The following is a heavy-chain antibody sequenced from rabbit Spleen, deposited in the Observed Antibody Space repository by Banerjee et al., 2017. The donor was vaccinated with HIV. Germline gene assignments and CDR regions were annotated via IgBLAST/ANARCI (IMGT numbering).Heavy chain of an antibody. J-gene: IGHJ3*01. CDR1: GFSFSNKAV. Sequence: QSLEASGGDLVKPGASLTLTCTASGFSFSNKAVMCWVRQAPGKGLEWISCIGGSSSGFTYSATWAKGRFTISITSSTTVTLQMTSQTASDTATYFCSREAGIVNSGYYGLWGQGTLVTVS. CDR3: SREAGIVNSGYYGL. D-gene: IGHD1-1*01. CDR2: IGGSSSGFT. V-gene: IGHV1S40*01.